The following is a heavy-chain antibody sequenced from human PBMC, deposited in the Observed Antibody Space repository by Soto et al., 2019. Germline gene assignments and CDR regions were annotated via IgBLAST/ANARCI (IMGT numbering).Heavy chain of an antibody. J-gene: IGHJ4*02. CDR2: IYYSGST. V-gene: IGHV4-31*03. CDR1: GGSISSSGYY. Sequence: QVQLQESGPGLVKPSQTLSLTCTVSGGSISSSGYYWSWIRQHPGKGLEWIGYIYYSGSTYYNPSLKSRVTISVDTSKNQFSLKLSSVTAAGTAVYYCARSRARYSHDYWGQGTLVTVSS. CDR3: ARSRARYSHDY. D-gene: IGHD5-18*01.